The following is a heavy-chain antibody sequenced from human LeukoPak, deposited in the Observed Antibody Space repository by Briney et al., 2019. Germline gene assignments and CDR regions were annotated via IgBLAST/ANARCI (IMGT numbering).Heavy chain of an antibody. J-gene: IGHJ4*02. CDR2: IYHSGST. CDR1: DGSISSGGYS. V-gene: IGHV4-30-2*01. CDR3: ARAGYGGNSLFDY. Sequence: PSQTLFLTCAVSDGSISSGGYSWSWIRQPPGTGLEWIGYIYHSGSTYYNPSLKSRVTISVDRSKNQFSLKLSSVTAADTAVYYCARAGYGGNSLFDYWGQGTLVTVSS. D-gene: IGHD4-23*01.